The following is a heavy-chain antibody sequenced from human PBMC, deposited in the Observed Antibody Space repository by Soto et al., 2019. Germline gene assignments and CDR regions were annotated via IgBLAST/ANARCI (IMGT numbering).Heavy chain of an antibody. D-gene: IGHD6-19*01. Sequence: QVKLVQSGAEVKKPGSSVKVSCKASGGTFSSYAISWVRQAPGQGLEWMGGIIPIFGTANYAQKFQGRVTITADKSTSTAYMELSSLRSEDTAVYYCARDQGLGSDSSGCYSLWGQGTLVTVSS. CDR2: IIPIFGTA. CDR1: GGTFSSYA. CDR3: ARDQGLGSDSSGCYSL. V-gene: IGHV1-69*06. J-gene: IGHJ4*02.